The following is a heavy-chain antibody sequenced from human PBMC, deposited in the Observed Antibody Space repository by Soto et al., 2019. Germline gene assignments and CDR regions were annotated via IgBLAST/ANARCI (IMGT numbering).Heavy chain of an antibody. CDR3: TTDRGLRYFDWFYVAPEYFQH. J-gene: IGHJ1*01. D-gene: IGHD3-9*01. V-gene: IGHV3-15*01. CDR2: IKSKTDGGTT. Sequence: GGSLRLSCAASGFTFSNAWMSWVRQAQGKGLEWVGRIKSKTDGGTTDYAAPVKGRFTISRDDSKNTLYLQMNSLKTEDTAVYYCTTDRGLRYFDWFYVAPEYFQHWGQGTLVTVSS. CDR1: GFTFSNAW.